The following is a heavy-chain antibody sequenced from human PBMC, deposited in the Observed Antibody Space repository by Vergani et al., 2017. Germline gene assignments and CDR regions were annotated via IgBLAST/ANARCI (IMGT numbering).Heavy chain of an antibody. J-gene: IGHJ4*02. CDR3: AKDAVEMATIIGVLFDY. Sequence: VQLVESGGGVVQPGRSLRLSCAASGFTFSSYAMSWVRQAPGKGLEWVSAISGSGGSTYYADSVKGRFTISRDNSKNTLYLQMNSLRAEDTAVYYCAKDAVEMATIIGVLFDYWGQGTLVTVSS. V-gene: IGHV3-23*04. D-gene: IGHD5-24*01. CDR2: ISGSGGST. CDR1: GFTFSSYA.